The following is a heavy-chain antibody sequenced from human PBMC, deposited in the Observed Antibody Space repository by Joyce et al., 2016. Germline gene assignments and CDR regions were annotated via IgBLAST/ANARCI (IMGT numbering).Heavy chain of an antibody. CDR3: ARDRDLYSSGWYFDY. J-gene: IGHJ4*02. CDR2: ISRVYGTV. Sequence: QVQLVQSGAEVKKPGSSVTVSCKASGDTFTNYAINWLRQAPGQGLEWMGGISRVYGTVSYAQKLQGSVTITADESTSTAYMEVCCLRSEDTAVYYCARDRDLYSSGWYFDYWGQGTLVTVSS. D-gene: IGHD6-19*01. CDR1: GDTFTNYA. V-gene: IGHV1-69*01.